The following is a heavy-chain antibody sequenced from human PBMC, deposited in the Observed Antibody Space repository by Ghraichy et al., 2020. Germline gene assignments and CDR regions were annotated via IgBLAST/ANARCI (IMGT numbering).Heavy chain of an antibody. CDR3: AGQNLDYDFWRCSRNGLHV. CDR2: IYHSGST. J-gene: IGHJ6*02. D-gene: IGHD3-3*01. CDR1: GGSISSGGYS. V-gene: IGHV4-30-2*01. Sequence: SETLSLTCAVSGGSISSGGYSWSWIRQPPGKGLEWIGYIYHSGSTYYNPSLKSRVTISVDRSKNQFSLKLSSVTAADTAVYYCAGQNLDYDFWRCSRNGLHVWGQGTTVTVSS.